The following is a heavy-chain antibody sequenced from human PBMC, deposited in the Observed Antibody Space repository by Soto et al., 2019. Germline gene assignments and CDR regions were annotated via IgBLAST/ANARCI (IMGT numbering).Heavy chain of an antibody. CDR3: ARPPSGTTSFFDY. CDR1: GYSFTSNW. CDR2: IYPSDSDT. J-gene: IGHJ4*02. D-gene: IGHD1-7*01. V-gene: IGHV5-51*01. Sequence: HGESLKISCKGSGYSFTSNWIGWVRQMPGKGLEWMGIIYPSDSDTRYSPSFQGQVTISADKSISTAYLQWSSLKASDTAMYYCARPPSGTTSFFDYWGQGTLVTVSS.